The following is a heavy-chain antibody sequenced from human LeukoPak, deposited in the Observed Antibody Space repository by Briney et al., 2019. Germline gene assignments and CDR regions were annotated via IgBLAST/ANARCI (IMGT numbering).Heavy chain of an antibody. J-gene: IGHJ5*02. Sequence: SETLSLTCTVSGGSISSSSYYWGWIRQPPGKGLEWIGSIHYSGSTNYNPSLKSRVTISVDTSKNQFSLKLSSVTAADTAVYYCARGLYTAMVRRWGRNNWFDPWGQGTLVTVSS. D-gene: IGHD5-18*01. CDR2: IHYSGST. CDR1: GGSISSSSYY. V-gene: IGHV4-39*07. CDR3: ARGLYTAMVRRWGRNNWFDP.